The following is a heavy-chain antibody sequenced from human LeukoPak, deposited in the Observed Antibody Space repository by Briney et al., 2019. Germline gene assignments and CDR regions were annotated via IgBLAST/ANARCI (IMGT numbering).Heavy chain of an antibody. V-gene: IGHV5-51*01. J-gene: IGHJ4*02. Sequence: GESLKISCKGSEYSFTTYWIAWVRQMPGKGLEWMGMIYPADSDTRYSPSFQGQVTISADKSISTAYLQWSSLKASDTAMYYCARQGSGWFYVDYWGQGTLVTVSS. CDR1: EYSFTTYW. CDR2: IYPADSDT. D-gene: IGHD2/OR15-2a*01. CDR3: ARQGSGWFYVDY.